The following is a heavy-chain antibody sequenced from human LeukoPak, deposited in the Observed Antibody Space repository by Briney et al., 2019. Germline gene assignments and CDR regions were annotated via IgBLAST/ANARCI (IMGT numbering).Heavy chain of an antibody. CDR1: GFTLSSYA. V-gene: IGHV3-30-3*01. CDR3: ARDAHSSSWYPFDY. Sequence: PGGSLRLSCAASGFTLSSYAMHWVRQAPGKGLGWVAVILYDGSNKYYADSVKGRFTISRDNAKNSLYLQMNSLRAEDTAVYYCARDAHSSSWYPFDYWGQGTLVTVSS. CDR2: ILYDGSNK. D-gene: IGHD6-13*01. J-gene: IGHJ4*02.